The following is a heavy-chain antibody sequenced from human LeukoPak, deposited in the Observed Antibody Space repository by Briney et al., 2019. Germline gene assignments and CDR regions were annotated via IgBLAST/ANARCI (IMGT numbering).Heavy chain of an antibody. J-gene: IGHJ4*02. CDR2: IKHDGSGK. CDR1: GFSFSDHW. D-gene: IGHD5-24*01. Sequence: GGSLRLSCEASGFSFSDHWMGWVRQAPGKGLECVANIKHDGSGKEYVDSVKGRFTISRDNAKNSVYLEMSMLRAEDTAVYYCAKWRWRQSEYEDWGQGTLVTVSS. CDR3: AKWRWRQSEYED. V-gene: IGHV3-7*01.